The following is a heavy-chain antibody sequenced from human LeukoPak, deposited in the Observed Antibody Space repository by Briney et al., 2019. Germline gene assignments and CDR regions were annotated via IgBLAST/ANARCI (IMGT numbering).Heavy chain of an antibody. Sequence: GGSLRLSCAASRFTYDDYGMSWVRQAPGKGLEWVSGINWNGGSTGYADSVKGRFTISRDNAKNSLYLQMNSLRAEDTALYYCARDSSGYYYVYWGQGTLVTVSS. D-gene: IGHD3-22*01. CDR1: RFTYDDYG. V-gene: IGHV3-20*04. CDR2: INWNGGST. CDR3: ARDSSGYYYVY. J-gene: IGHJ4*02.